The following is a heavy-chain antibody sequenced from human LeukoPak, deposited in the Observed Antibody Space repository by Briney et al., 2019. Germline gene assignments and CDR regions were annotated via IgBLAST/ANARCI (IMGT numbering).Heavy chain of an antibody. CDR2: IYPGDSDT. CDR1: GYSFTSYW. D-gene: IGHD2-21*02. Sequence: GESLKISCKGSGYSFTSYWIGWVRQMPGKGLEWMGIIYPGDSDTRYSPSFQGQVTISADKSISTAYLQWSSLKASDTAMYYCARAYCGGDCYSPGFDYWGQGTLVTVSS. J-gene: IGHJ4*02. V-gene: IGHV5-51*01. CDR3: ARAYCGGDCYSPGFDY.